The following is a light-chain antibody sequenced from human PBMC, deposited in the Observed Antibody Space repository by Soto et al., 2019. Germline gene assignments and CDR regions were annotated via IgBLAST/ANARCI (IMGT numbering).Light chain of an antibody. CDR2: DAS. J-gene: IGKJ1*01. V-gene: IGKV1-5*01. CDR3: QQFDTFFWT. CDR1: QTIDNW. Sequence: DIQMTQSPSTLSASVGDRVTITCRTSQTIDNWLAWYQQKPGKAPKLLIYDASRLESGVPSRFSGSGSGTDFTLTITGLQPDDFATYYCQQFDTFFWTFGPGTRVEIK.